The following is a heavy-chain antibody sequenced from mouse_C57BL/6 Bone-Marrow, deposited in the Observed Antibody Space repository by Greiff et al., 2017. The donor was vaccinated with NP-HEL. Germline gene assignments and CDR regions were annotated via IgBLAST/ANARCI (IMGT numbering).Heavy chain of an antibody. J-gene: IGHJ2*01. Sequence: VQLQQPGAELVKPGASVKLPCKASGYTFTSYWMHWVKQRPGRGLEWIGRIDPNSGGTKYNEKFKSKATLTVDKPSSTAYMQLSSLTSEDAAVYYWASEVVITTVVAVDYWGQGTTLTVSS. CDR2: IDPNSGGT. CDR3: ASEVVITTVVAVDY. CDR1: GYTFTSYW. V-gene: IGHV1-72*01. D-gene: IGHD1-1*01.